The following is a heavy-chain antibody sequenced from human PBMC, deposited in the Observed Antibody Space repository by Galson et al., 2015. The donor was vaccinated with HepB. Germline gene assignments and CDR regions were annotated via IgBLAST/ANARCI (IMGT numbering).Heavy chain of an antibody. CDR3: ARRAGVL. Sequence: SMRLSCAVSGFSISTYWMTWVRQAPGQGLECVAHIKPDGSENYYVHSVKGRFTISRDNARNSLYLKMNSLRAEDTAVYFCARRAGVLWGQGTLVTVSS. D-gene: IGHD3-10*01. V-gene: IGHV3-7*01. CDR2: IKPDGSEN. CDR1: GFSISTYW. J-gene: IGHJ4*02.